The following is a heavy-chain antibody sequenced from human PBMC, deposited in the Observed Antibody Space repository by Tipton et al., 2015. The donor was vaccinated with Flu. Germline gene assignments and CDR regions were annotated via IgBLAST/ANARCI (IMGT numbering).Heavy chain of an antibody. CDR3: ARDGYNWGAFDI. Sequence: SLRLSCAASGFTFSSYSMNWVRQAPGKGLEWVSSISSSSSYIYYADSVKGRFTISRDNAKNSLYLQMNSLRAEDTAVYYCARDGYNWGAFDIWGQGTMVTVSS. CDR2: ISSSSSYI. J-gene: IGHJ3*02. V-gene: IGHV3-21*01. D-gene: IGHD5-24*01. CDR1: GFTFSSYS.